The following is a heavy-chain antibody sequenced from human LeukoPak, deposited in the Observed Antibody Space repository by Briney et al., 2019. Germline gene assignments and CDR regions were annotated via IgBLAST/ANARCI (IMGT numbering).Heavy chain of an antibody. J-gene: IGHJ4*02. CDR1: GGTFSSYA. D-gene: IGHD3-10*01. CDR3: ARGVYYGSGSYSPLEY. CDR2: IIPILGIA. V-gene: IGHV1-69*04. Sequence: SVTVSCKASGGTFSSYAISWVRQAPGQGLEWMGRIIPILGIANYAQKFQGRVTITADKSTSTAYMELSSLRSEDTAVYYCARGVYYGSGSYSPLEYWGPGTLVTVPS.